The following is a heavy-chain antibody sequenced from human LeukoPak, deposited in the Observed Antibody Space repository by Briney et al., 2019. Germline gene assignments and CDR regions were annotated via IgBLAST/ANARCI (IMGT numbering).Heavy chain of an antibody. V-gene: IGHV1-2*02. CDR3: ARGYYDSSGYRGNWFDP. D-gene: IGHD3-22*01. CDR1: GYTFTGYY. Sequence: ASVKVSCKASGYTFTGYYMHWVRQAPGQGLEWMGWINPSSGGTNYAQKFQGRVTMTRDTSISTAYMELSRLRSDDTAVYYCARGYYDSSGYRGNWFDPWGQGTLVTVSS. CDR2: INPSSGGT. J-gene: IGHJ5*02.